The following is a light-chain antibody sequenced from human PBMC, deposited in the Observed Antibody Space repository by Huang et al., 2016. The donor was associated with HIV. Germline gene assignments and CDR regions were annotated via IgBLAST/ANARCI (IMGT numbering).Light chain of an antibody. CDR1: QSVNSNY. CDR2: GAS. Sequence: EIVLTQSPGTLSLSQGERATLSCRASQSVNSNYLAWYQQKPGQAPRRLIYGASNRATGIPDRFSGSGSGTDFTLTINRLEPEDFAVYYCQQYGSSPLYTFGQGTKLEIK. J-gene: IGKJ2*01. V-gene: IGKV3-20*01. CDR3: QQYGSSPLYT.